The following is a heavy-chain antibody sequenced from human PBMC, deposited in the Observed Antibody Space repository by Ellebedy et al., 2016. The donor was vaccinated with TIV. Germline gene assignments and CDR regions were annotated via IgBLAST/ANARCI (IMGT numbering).Heavy chain of an antibody. CDR1: GFTFSSYW. CDR3: ARGSQFYCSSTSCYSGSAFDI. CDR2: IKQDGSEK. Sequence: GESLKISXAASGFTFSSYWMSWVRQAPGKGLEWVANIKQDGSEKYYVDSVKGRFTISRDNAKNSLYLQMNSLRAEDTAVYYCARGSQFYCSSTSCYSGSAFDIWGQGTMVTVSS. V-gene: IGHV3-7*01. D-gene: IGHD2-2*01. J-gene: IGHJ3*02.